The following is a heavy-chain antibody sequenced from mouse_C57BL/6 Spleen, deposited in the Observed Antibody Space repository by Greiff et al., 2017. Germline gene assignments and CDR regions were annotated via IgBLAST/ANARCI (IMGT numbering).Heavy chain of an antibody. CDR2: FHPYNDDT. CDR1: GYTFTTYP. CDR3: ARGDYYGSSYYFDY. Sequence: QVQLKESGAELVKPGASVKMSCKASGYTFTTYPIEWMKQNHGKSLEWIGNFHPYNDDTKYNEKFKGKATLTVEKSSSTVYLELSRLTSEDSAVYYGARGDYYGSSYYFDYWGQGTTLTVSS. V-gene: IGHV1-47*01. D-gene: IGHD1-1*01. J-gene: IGHJ2*01.